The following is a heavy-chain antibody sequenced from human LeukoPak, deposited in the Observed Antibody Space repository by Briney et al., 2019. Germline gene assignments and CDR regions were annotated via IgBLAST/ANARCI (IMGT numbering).Heavy chain of an antibody. D-gene: IGHD1/OR15-1a*01. J-gene: IGHJ4*02. Sequence: SETLSLTCTVSGGSISSDNFYWSWNRPPPGQGLEWIGNIYCTGSTTYNPSLESRVTISVDTSKSQFSLKLSSATAADTAVYYCAAKQWVTYYFHFWGQGSLVTVSS. V-gene: IGHV4-61*01. CDR1: GGSISSDNFY. CDR2: IYCTGST. CDR3: AAKQWVTYYFHF.